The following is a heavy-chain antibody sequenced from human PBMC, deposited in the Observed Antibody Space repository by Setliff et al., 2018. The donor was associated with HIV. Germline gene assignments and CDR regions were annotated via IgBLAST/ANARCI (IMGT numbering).Heavy chain of an antibody. CDR2: IDHSGST. CDR1: GGSFSGYY. CDR3: ARSSRVVYAMVDYYYMDV. Sequence: PSETLSLTCAVYGGSFSGYYWSWIRQTPGKGLERIGEIDHSGSTNYNPSLKSRVTISVDTSKNQFSLKLSSVTAADTAVYYCARSSRVVYAMVDYYYMDVWGKGTTVTVSS. J-gene: IGHJ6*03. V-gene: IGHV4-34*01. D-gene: IGHD2-8*02.